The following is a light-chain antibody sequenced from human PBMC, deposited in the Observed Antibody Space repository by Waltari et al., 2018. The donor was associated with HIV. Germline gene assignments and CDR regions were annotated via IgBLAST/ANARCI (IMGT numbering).Light chain of an antibody. CDR3: QQSYTTPRT. CDR2: AAS. J-gene: IGKJ1*01. V-gene: IGKV1-39*01. CDR1: QSISSY. Sequence: DIQMTQSPSSLSASVGDRVTITCRASQSISSYLNWYQQKPGKAPKVLIYAASSLQSGVPSMFSGSGSGTDFTLTITSLQPEDCATYYCQQSYTTPRTFGQGTKVEIK.